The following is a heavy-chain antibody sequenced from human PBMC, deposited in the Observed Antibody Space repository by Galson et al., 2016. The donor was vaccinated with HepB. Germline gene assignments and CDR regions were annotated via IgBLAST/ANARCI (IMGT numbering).Heavy chain of an antibody. CDR1: GFNFNTYG. CDR2: ISYDGSDK. D-gene: IGHD3-10*01. V-gene: IGHV3-30*18. CDR3: AKDAGEGSGVGELLLAF. Sequence: SLRLSCAASGFNFNTYGMHWVRQAPGRGLEWVATISYDGSDKHYGDSAKGRFTISRDNSKNTLDLQMNSLRVEDTAVYYCAKDAGEGSGVGELLLAFWGQGTLVTVSS. J-gene: IGHJ4*02.